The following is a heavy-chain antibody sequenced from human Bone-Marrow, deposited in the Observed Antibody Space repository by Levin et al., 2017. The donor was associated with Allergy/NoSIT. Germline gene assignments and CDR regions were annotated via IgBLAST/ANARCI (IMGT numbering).Heavy chain of an antibody. CDR3: AKDLGGSGSYNHYYGMDV. CDR2: ISYDGSNK. CDR1: GFTFSSYG. Sequence: PGGSLRLSCAASGFTFSSYGMHWVRQAPGKGLEWVAVISYDGSNKYYADSVKGRFTISRDNSKNTLYLQMNSLRAEDTAVYYCAKDLGGSGSYNHYYGMDVWGQGTTVTVSS. J-gene: IGHJ6*02. D-gene: IGHD3-10*01. V-gene: IGHV3-30*18.